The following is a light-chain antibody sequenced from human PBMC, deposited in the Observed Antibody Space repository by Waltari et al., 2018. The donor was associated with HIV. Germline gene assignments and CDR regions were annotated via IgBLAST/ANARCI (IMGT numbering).Light chain of an antibody. CDR1: SSAVGAYNF. J-gene: IGLJ3*02. V-gene: IGLV2-14*03. Sequence: QSALTQPASVSGSPGQSITISCTGTSSAVGAYNFVSWYQQHPGKAPKRMIYDVSSRPSGVSDRFSGSKSGNTASLTISGLQAEDEADYYCGSYTSSSTLVFGGGTKLTVL. CDR2: DVS. CDR3: GSYTSSSTLV.